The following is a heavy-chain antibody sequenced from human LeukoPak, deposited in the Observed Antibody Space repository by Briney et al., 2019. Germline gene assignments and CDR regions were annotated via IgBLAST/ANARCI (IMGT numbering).Heavy chain of an antibody. CDR2: IRYDGSRK. J-gene: IGHJ4*02. CDR3: ASMRFGLGTYYFDY. D-gene: IGHD3-10*01. V-gene: IGHV3-30*02. CDR1: GLTFSNFG. Sequence: GGSLRLSCAASGLTFSNFGMHWVRQAPGKGLEWVSFIRYDGSRKYYADSLKGRFTISRDNSKNTLYLQMNSLRAEDTAVYYCASMRFGLGTYYFDYWGQGTLVTVSS.